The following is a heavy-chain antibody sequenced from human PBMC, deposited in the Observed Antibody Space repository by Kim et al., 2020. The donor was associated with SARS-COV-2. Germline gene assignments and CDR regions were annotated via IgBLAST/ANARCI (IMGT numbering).Heavy chain of an antibody. D-gene: IGHD7-27*01. V-gene: IGHV4-34*01. CDR2: T. CDR3: ARGPGTGTDY. Sequence: TNYNPSLKSRVTISVDTSKNQFSLKLSSVTAADTAVYYCARGPGTGTDYWGQGTLVTVSS. J-gene: IGHJ4*02.